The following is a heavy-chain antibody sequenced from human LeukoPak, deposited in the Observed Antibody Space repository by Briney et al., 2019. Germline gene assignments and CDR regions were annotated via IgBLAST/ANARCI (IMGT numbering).Heavy chain of an antibody. CDR2: ISAYNGNT. V-gene: IGHV1-18*01. CDR1: GYTFTSYG. D-gene: IGHD6-19*01. CDR3: ARDRIAVAGAHVFDY. Sequence: ASVKVSCKASGYTFTSYGITWVRQAPGQGLEWMAWISAYNGNTNYAQNLQGRVTMTTDTFTTTAYMELRSLRSDDTAVYYCARDRIAVAGAHVFDYWGQGTLVTVSS. J-gene: IGHJ4*02.